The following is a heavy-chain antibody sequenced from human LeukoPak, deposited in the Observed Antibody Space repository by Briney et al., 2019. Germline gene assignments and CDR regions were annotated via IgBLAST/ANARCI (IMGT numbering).Heavy chain of an antibody. J-gene: IGHJ4*02. CDR1: GGSIINSGYY. Sequence: KPSETLSLTCTVSGGSIINSGYYWGWISQPPGQGLERIANIYYTGNSNYNSSRKSRITISVDTSRNQFSLKLTSVTAADTAVYFCARYSSTWAFDYWGQGSLVTVSS. CDR2: IYYTGNS. CDR3: ARYSSTWAFDY. D-gene: IGHD6-6*01. V-gene: IGHV4-39*01.